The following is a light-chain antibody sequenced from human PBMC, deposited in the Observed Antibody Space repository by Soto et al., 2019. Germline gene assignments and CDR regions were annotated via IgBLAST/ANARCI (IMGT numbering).Light chain of an antibody. V-gene: IGLV1-40*01. J-gene: IGLJ2*01. CDR1: SSNIGAGYD. Sequence: SVLTQPPSVSGAPGQRVTISCTGSSSNIGAGYDVHWYQQLPGTAPKLLIYGNSNRPSGVPDRFSGSKSGTSASLAITGLQAEDEADYYCQSYDSSLSGVVFVGGTKVTVL. CDR2: GNS. CDR3: QSYDSSLSGVV.